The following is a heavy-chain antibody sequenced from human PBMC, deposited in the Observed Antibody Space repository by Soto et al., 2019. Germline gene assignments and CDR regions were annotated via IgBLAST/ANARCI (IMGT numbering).Heavy chain of an antibody. CDR3: ARVYQSSGIGVAVEFDY. Sequence: SVKVSCKASGGTFSSYAISWVRQAPGQGLEWMGGIIPIFGTANYAQKFQGRVTITADESTSTAYMELSSLRSEDTAVYYCARVYQSSGIGVAVEFDYWGQGTLVTVSS. D-gene: IGHD6-19*01. J-gene: IGHJ4*02. V-gene: IGHV1-69*13. CDR2: IIPIFGTA. CDR1: GGTFSSYA.